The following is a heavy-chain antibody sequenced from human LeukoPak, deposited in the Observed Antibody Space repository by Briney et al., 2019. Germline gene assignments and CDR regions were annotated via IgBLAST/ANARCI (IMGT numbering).Heavy chain of an antibody. CDR3: AKDRLTGDWYYFDY. Sequence: GGSLRLSCAASGFTFSSYAMHWVRQAPGKGLEWVAVISYDGSNKYYADSVKGRFTICRDNSKNTLYLQMNSLRAEDTAVYYCAKDRLTGDWYYFDYWGQGTLVTVSS. CDR2: ISYDGSNK. D-gene: IGHD2-21*02. J-gene: IGHJ4*02. CDR1: GFTFSSYA. V-gene: IGHV3-30-3*01.